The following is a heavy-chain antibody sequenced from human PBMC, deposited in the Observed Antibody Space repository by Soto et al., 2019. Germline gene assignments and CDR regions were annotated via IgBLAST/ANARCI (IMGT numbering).Heavy chain of an antibody. Sequence: QVQLQESGPGLVKPSETLSLSCTVSGGSISSYYWSWFRQSPGKRMEWIGYVHHSWGSSYNPSLQSRVAISLDTSKSQFSLKVTSVPATDTAVYSCARQGFGPLHGLVDVWGQGTTFTVSS. J-gene: IGHJ6*02. CDR2: VHHSWGS. CDR1: GGSISSYY. D-gene: IGHD3-10*01. CDR3: ARQGFGPLHGLVDV. V-gene: IGHV4-59*08.